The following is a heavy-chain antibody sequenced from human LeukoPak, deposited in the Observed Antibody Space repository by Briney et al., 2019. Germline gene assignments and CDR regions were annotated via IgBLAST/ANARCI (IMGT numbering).Heavy chain of an antibody. V-gene: IGHV3-30*02. CDR1: GFTFSSYG. D-gene: IGHD3-16*01. CDR3: AKGDLYVGFDY. Sequence: PGGSLRLSCAASGFTFSSYGMHWVRQAPGKGLEWVAFIRYDGSKKYFADSVKGRFTISRDNSKNTLYLQMNTLRAEDTAVYYCAKGDLYVGFDYWGQETLVTVSS. J-gene: IGHJ4*02. CDR2: IRYDGSKK.